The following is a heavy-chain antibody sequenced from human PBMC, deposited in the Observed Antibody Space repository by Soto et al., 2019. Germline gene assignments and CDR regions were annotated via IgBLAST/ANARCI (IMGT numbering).Heavy chain of an antibody. CDR3: ARGLTVTGFDY. CDR1: GYTFTSYY. J-gene: IGHJ4*02. Sequence: QVQMVQSGAEVKKPGASVKVSCKTSGYTFTSYYIHWVRQAPGQGLEWMGIINPSGGSTSYAQKFRGRVIMTRDTSTRTVYMELSSLGSEDTAVYYCARGLTVTGFDYWGQGTLVTVSS. D-gene: IGHD4-17*01. V-gene: IGHV1-46*03. CDR2: INPSGGST.